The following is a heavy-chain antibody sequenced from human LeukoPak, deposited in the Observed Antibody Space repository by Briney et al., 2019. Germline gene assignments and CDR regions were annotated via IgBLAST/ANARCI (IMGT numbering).Heavy chain of an antibody. D-gene: IGHD4-17*01. Sequence: ASVKVSCKASGYTFTSYGISWVRQAPGQGFEWMGWISAYNGNTNYAQKLQGRVTMTTDTSTSTAYMELRSLRSDDTAVYYCARLRMTTVTTLPFWYYWYGMDVWGQGTTVTVSS. CDR3: ARLRMTTVTTLPFWYYWYGMDV. CDR2: ISAYNGNT. V-gene: IGHV1-18*01. J-gene: IGHJ6*02. CDR1: GYTFTSYG.